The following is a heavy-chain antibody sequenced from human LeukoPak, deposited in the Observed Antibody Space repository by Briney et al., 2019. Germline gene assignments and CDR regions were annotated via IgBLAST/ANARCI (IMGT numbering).Heavy chain of an antibody. CDR2: IKSKTDGGTT. CDR3: TTGTGRRDGYNYYYYYGMDV. V-gene: IGHV3-15*01. CDR1: GFTFSNAW. D-gene: IGHD5-24*01. J-gene: IGHJ6*02. Sequence: GGSLRLSCAASGFTFSNAWMSWVRQAPGKGLEWVGRIKSKTDGGTTDYAAPVKGRFTISRDDSKNTLYLQMNSLKTEDTAVYYCTTGTGRRDGYNYYYYYGMDVWGQGTTVTVSS.